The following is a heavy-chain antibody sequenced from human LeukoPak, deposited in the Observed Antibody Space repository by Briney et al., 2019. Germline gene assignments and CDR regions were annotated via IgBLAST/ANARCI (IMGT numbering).Heavy chain of an antibody. CDR3: ARAYYDFWSGYYTGNWFDP. V-gene: IGHV4-39*01. CDR1: GGSISSSSYY. Sequence: KPSETLSLTCTVSGGSISSSSYYWGWIRQPPGKGLEWIGSIYYSGSTYYNPSLKSRVTISVDTSKNQFSLKLSSVTAADTAVYYCARAYYDFWSGYYTGNWFDPWGQGTLSPSPQ. CDR2: IYYSGST. J-gene: IGHJ5*02. D-gene: IGHD3-3*01.